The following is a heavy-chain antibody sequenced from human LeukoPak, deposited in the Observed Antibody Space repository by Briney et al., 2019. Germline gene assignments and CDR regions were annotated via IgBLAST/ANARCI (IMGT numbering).Heavy chain of an antibody. CDR1: GFTFSSYS. J-gene: IGHJ6*04. Sequence: AGGSLRLSCAASGFTFSSYSMNWVRQAPGKGLEWVSSISSSSSYIYYADSVKGRFTISRDNAKNSLYLQMNSLRAEDTAVYYCARDKSGNYYDSSPQGGVWGKGTTVTVSS. V-gene: IGHV3-21*01. CDR2: ISSSSSYI. D-gene: IGHD3-22*01. CDR3: ARDKSGNYYDSSPQGGV.